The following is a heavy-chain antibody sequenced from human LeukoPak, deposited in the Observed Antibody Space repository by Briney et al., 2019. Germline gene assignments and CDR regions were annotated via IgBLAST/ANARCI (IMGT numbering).Heavy chain of an antibody. CDR3: ATIIASPVRAYFDY. CDR1: GGSFSGYY. J-gene: IGHJ4*02. D-gene: IGHD3-3*02. CDR2: INHSGST. Sequence: SETLSLTCAVYGGSFSGYYWSWIRQPPGKVLEWIGEINHSGSTNYNPSLKSRVTISVDRSKNQFSLKLTSVTAADTAVYYCATIIASPVRAYFDYWGQGTLVTVSS. V-gene: IGHV4-34*01.